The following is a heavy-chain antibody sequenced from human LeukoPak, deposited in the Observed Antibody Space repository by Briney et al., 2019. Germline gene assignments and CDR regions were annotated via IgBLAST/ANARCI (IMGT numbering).Heavy chain of an antibody. CDR1: GFGFSNAW. Sequence: GGSLRLSCSAPGFGFSNAWMTWIRQAPGKGLEWVGRIKRNSDAGTTDYGAPVRGRFLISRDESKNTVYLQINSPKTEDTTVYYGATGSSGEFAHNVFNIWGQGTMVTVSS. CDR3: ATGSSGEFAHNVFNI. CDR2: IKRNSDAGTT. J-gene: IGHJ3*02. V-gene: IGHV3-15*01. D-gene: IGHD3-10*01.